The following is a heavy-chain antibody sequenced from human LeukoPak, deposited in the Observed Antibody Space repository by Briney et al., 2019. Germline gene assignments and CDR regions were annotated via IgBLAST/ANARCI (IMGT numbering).Heavy chain of an antibody. D-gene: IGHD3-9*01. V-gene: IGHV3-21*01. Sequence: PGGSLRLSCAASGFTFSSYSMNWVRQPPGKGLEWVSSISSSSSYIYYADSVKGRFTISRDNAKNSLYLQMNSLRAEDTAVYYCARYFDRYDAFDIWGQGTMVTVSS. CDR1: GFTFSSYS. J-gene: IGHJ3*02. CDR3: ARYFDRYDAFDI. CDR2: ISSSSSYI.